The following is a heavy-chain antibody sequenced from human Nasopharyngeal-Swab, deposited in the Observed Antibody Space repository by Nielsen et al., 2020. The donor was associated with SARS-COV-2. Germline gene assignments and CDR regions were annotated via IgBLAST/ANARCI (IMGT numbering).Heavy chain of an antibody. Sequence: SETLSLTCTVSGGSMNSSYWYWIRQPPGKGLEWIEYVFNSGSTEYSPSLKRRATISVDTSNNQFSLKLSSVTAADTAVYFCARVQVDDDFWTGYHFDYWGQGTLVTVSS. V-gene: IGHV4-59*01. J-gene: IGHJ4*02. CDR3: ARVQVDDDFWTGYHFDY. CDR1: GGSMNSSY. D-gene: IGHD3/OR15-3a*01. CDR2: VFNSGST.